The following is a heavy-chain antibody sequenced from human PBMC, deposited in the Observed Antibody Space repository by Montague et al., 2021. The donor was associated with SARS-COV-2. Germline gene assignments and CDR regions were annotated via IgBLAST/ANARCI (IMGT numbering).Heavy chain of an antibody. J-gene: IGHJ4*02. V-gene: IGHV6-1*01. Sequence: CAISGDSDAGEDARCRSVEQTPELDLQRQLVRCYMSKRYNDYAVSVKSRITINPDTSKNKISLQLNSVTPEDTAVYYCARTSASSDYWGQGTLVTVSS. CDR3: ARTSASSDY. D-gene: IGHD1-26*01. CDR2: RCYMSKRYN. CDR1: GDSDAGEDAR.